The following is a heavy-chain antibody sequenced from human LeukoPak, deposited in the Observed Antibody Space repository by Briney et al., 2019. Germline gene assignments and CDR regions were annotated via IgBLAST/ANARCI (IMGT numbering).Heavy chain of an antibody. CDR2: INTNTGNP. CDR1: AHIFTGYA. V-gene: IGHV7-4-1*02. Sequence: ASVKVSCKASAHIFTGYAMSWVRQAPGQGLEWMGWINTNTGNPTYAQGFTGRFVFSLDTSVSTAYLQISSLKAEDTAVYYCAAGIAAAGTRYYYYYGMDVWGQGTTVTVSS. CDR3: AAGIAAAGTRYYYYYGMDV. D-gene: IGHD6-13*01. J-gene: IGHJ6*02.